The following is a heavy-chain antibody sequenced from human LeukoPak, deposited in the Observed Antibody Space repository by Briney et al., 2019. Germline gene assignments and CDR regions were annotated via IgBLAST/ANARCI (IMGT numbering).Heavy chain of an antibody. Sequence: SETLSLTCTVSGGSISGYYWTWIRQPPGKGLEWIGEINHSGSTNYNPSLKSRVIISVDTSKNQFSLKLSSVTAADTAVYFCARGATLGSVDYWGQGTLVTVSS. CDR1: GGSISGYY. CDR3: ARGATLGSVDY. V-gene: IGHV4-34*01. CDR2: INHSGST. J-gene: IGHJ4*02. D-gene: IGHD3-10*01.